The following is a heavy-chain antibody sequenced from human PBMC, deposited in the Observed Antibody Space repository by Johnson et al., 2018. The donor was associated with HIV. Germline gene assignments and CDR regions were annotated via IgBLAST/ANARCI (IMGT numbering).Heavy chain of an antibody. CDR1: GFTFSGSA. D-gene: IGHD6-19*01. Sequence: VQLVESGGGLVQPGGSLKLSCAASGFTFSGSAMHWVRQASGKGLEWVGRIRSKANSYATAYAASVKGRFTISRDNSKNTLYLQMNSLRAEDTAVYYCARGEQWLVPDSEDAFDIWGQGTMVTVSS. V-gene: IGHV3-73*01. CDR2: IRSKANSYAT. J-gene: IGHJ3*02. CDR3: ARGEQWLVPDSEDAFDI.